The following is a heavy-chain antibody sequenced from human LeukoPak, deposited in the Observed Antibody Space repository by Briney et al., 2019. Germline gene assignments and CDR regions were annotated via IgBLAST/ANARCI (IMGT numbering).Heavy chain of an antibody. V-gene: IGHV4-34*09. Sequence: SETLSLTCAVYGGSFSGYYWSWIRQHPGKGLEWIGYISNSGSTNYNPSLRSRVTISVDTSKNQFSLKLSSVTAADTAVYYCARDRVSMDVWGQGTTVTVSS. CDR3: ARDRVSMDV. D-gene: IGHD3-10*01. CDR1: GGSFSGYY. J-gene: IGHJ6*02. CDR2: ISNSGST.